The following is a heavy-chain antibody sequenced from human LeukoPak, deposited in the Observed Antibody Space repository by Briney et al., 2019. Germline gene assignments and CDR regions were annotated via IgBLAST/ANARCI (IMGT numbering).Heavy chain of an antibody. CDR1: GGTFSSYA. D-gene: IGHD2-2*01. Sequence: SVKVSCKASGGTFSSYAISWVRQAPGQGLEWMGGIIPIFGTANYAQKFQGRVTITADESTSTAYMELSSLRSEDTAVYYCASGIVVVPPYYYMDVWGKGTTVTISS. CDR2: IIPIFGTA. CDR3: ASGIVVVPPYYYMDV. V-gene: IGHV1-69*13. J-gene: IGHJ6*03.